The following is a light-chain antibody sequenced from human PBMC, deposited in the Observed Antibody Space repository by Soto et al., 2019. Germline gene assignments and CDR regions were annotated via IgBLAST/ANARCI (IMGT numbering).Light chain of an antibody. V-gene: IGLV2-14*01. CDR2: EVR. J-gene: IGLJ3*02. Sequence: QSALTQPASVSGSAGQSITISCSGTMRDVGAYNLVSWYQQHPGTAPKLIIYEVRNRPSGISSRFSGSRSGNTAPLTISGLHADDEGDYYWSAYTARSPLVFGGGTKLTVL. CDR1: MRDVGAYNL. CDR3: SAYTARSPLV.